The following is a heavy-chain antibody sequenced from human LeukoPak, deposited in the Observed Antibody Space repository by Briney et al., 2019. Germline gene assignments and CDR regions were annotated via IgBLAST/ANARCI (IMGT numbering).Heavy chain of an antibody. Sequence: GGSLRLSCAASGFTFSSYAMSWVRQAPGKGLEWVSAISGSGGSTYYADSVKGRFTISRDNSKNTLYLQMNSLRAEDTAVYYCAKDASSSDFWSGYPGVLDYWGQGTLVTVSS. J-gene: IGHJ4*02. CDR3: AKDASSSDFWSGYPGVLDY. CDR2: ISGSGGST. CDR1: GFTFSSYA. D-gene: IGHD3-3*01. V-gene: IGHV3-23*01.